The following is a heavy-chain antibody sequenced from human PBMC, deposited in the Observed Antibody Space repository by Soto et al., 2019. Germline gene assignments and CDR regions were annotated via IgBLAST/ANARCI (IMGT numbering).Heavy chain of an antibody. V-gene: IGHV3-7*01. J-gene: IGHJ3*02. Sequence: GGSLRLSCAASGFTFSSYWMSWVRQAPGKGLEWVTNIKQDGSEKYYVDSVKGRFTISRDNAKNSLYLQMNSLRAEDTAVYYCARMAGIDAFDIWGQGTMVTVSS. CDR3: ARMAGIDAFDI. CDR1: GFTFSSYW. CDR2: IKQDGSEK.